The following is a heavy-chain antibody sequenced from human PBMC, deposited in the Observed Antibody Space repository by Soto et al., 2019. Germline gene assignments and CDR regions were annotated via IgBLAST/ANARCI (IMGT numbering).Heavy chain of an antibody. CDR2: IYYSGST. CDR1: GGSISSGGYY. D-gene: IGHD6-19*01. Sequence: QVQLQESGPGLVKPSQTLSLTCTVSGGSISSGGYYWSWIRQHPGKGLEWIGYIYYSGSTYYNPSLKSRVTISVATSKTPFSLKLSSVTAAPTAVYYCARRKRGIAVAGPGPMDVWGQGTTVTVSS. J-gene: IGHJ6*02. V-gene: IGHV4-31*03. CDR3: ARRKRGIAVAGPGPMDV.